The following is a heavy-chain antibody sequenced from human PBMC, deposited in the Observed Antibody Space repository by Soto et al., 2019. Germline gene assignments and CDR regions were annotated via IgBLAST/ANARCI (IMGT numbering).Heavy chain of an antibody. Sequence: QVQLVESGGGVVQPRRSLRLSCAAAGFTLSSYGMHWVRQAPGKGLEWVAVISDDGSKKYYADSVKGRFSISRDNPKNTLFLQMNSLRVEDTAVYYCAKVGDVYNSFFDYWGQGTLVTVSS. CDR2: ISDDGSKK. D-gene: IGHD1-26*01. V-gene: IGHV3-30*18. J-gene: IGHJ4*02. CDR3: AKVGDVYNSFFDY. CDR1: GFTLSSYG.